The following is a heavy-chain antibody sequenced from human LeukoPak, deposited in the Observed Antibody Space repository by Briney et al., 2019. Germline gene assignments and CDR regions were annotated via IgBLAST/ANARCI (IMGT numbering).Heavy chain of an antibody. J-gene: IGHJ5*02. CDR3: ATEQQLVHRWFDP. Sequence: SETLSLTCAVYGGSFSGYYWSWIRQPPGKGLEWIGEINHSGSTNYNPSLKSRVTISVDTSKNQFSLKLSFVTAADTAVYYCATEQQLVHRWFDPWGQGTLVTVSS. CDR1: GGSFSGYY. CDR2: INHSGST. V-gene: IGHV4-34*01. D-gene: IGHD6-13*01.